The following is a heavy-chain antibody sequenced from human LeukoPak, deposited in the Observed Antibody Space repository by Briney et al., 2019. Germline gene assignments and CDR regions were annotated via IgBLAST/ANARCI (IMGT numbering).Heavy chain of an antibody. CDR2: IFYSGST. CDR1: GGSFSGYY. D-gene: IGHD3-22*01. CDR3: AKSNGYGLIDI. J-gene: IGHJ3*02. V-gene: IGHV4-34*12. Sequence: SETLSLTCAVYGGSFSGYYWSWIRQPPGKGLEWIGNIFYSGSTYYSPSLKSRVTISLDTSRNQFSLKLNSVTAADTAVYYCAKSNGYGLIDIWGQGTMVTVSS.